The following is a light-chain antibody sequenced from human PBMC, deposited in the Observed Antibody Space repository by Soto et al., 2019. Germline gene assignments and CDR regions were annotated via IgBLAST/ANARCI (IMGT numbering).Light chain of an antibody. CDR2: GSS. Sequence: EIVLTQSPGTLSLSPGERATLSCRASQSVSSNNLAWYQQRPGQAPRVVIYGSSNRATGIPDRFSGSGSGTDFTLTISRLEPEDFAVYHCQQYENSVPLTFGGGTKVDIK. V-gene: IGKV3-20*01. CDR1: QSVSSNN. CDR3: QQYENSVPLT. J-gene: IGKJ4*01.